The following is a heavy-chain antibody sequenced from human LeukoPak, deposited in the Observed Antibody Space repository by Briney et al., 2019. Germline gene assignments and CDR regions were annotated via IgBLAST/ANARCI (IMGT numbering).Heavy chain of an antibody. V-gene: IGHV1-18*01. CDR2: ISAYNGNT. CDR1: GYTFTSYG. J-gene: IGHJ4*02. CDR3: ARAGRPSSWMTTVTAHDY. Sequence: GASVKVSCKASGYTFTSYGISWVRQAPGQGLEWMGWISAYNGNTNYAQKLQGRVTMTTDTSTSTAYMELRSLRSDDTAVYYCARAGRPSSWMTTVTAHDYWGQGTLVTVSS. D-gene: IGHD4-11*01.